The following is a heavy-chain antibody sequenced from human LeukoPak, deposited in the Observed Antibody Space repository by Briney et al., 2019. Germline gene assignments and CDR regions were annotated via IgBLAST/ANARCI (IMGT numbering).Heavy chain of an antibody. V-gene: IGHV3-53*01. CDR2: IYSGGST. D-gene: IGHD3-16*01. Sequence: GGSLRLSCAAYGFIVSTSYMTWVRQAPGKGLEWVSFIYSGGSTYYADSVKGRFTISRDSSKNTLYLQMHSLRVEDTAVYYCARGRITGYFDYWGQGTLVTVSS. J-gene: IGHJ4*02. CDR3: ARGRITGYFDY. CDR1: GFIVSTSY.